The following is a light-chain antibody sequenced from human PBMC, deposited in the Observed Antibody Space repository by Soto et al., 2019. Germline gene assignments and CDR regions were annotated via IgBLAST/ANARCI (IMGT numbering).Light chain of an antibody. J-gene: IGKJ1*01. Sequence: DIHMTQSPSTLSASVGDRVTITCRASQSISSWLAWYQQKPGKAPKLLIYKASSLESGVPSRFSGSGSGTEFTLTFSSLQPDDFATYYCQQYNSYWTFGQGTKV. V-gene: IGKV1-5*03. CDR1: QSISSW. CDR2: KAS. CDR3: QQYNSYWT.